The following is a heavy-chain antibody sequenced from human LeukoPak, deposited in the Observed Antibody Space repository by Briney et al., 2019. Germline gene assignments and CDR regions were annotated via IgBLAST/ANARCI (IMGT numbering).Heavy chain of an antibody. CDR1: GISFSSYW. J-gene: IGHJ4*02. CDR2: IKYDGTHK. D-gene: IGHD3-22*01. V-gene: IGHV3-7*01. Sequence: GGSLRLSCVASGISFSSYWMAWVRQAPGKGLEWVANIKYDGTHKFYADPVKGRFTISRDNAKNSLFLEMNSLRADDTAVYFCASSHDSSGSDRGQGTLVTVS. CDR3: ASSHDSSGSD.